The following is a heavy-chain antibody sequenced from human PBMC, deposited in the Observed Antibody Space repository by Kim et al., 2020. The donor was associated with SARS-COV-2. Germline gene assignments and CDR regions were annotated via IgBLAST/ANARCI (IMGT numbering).Heavy chain of an antibody. Sequence: TNYTPTLTSRVTISVDTSKNQFSLKLSSVTAADTAVYYCARDRAWGVHDYWGQGTLVTVSS. V-gene: IGHV4-59*01. J-gene: IGHJ4*02. CDR3: ARDRAWGVHDY. CDR2: T. D-gene: IGHD3-10*01.